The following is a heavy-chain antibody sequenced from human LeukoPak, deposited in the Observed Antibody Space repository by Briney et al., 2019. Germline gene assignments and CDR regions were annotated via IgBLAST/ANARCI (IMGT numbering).Heavy chain of an antibody. CDR3: ARDRGPSGTMVRGVIIPSPDY. CDR2: INSDGSST. CDR1: GYTFSSYW. D-gene: IGHD3-10*01. J-gene: IGHJ4*02. Sequence: GGSLRLSCAGSGYTFSSYWMHWVRQAPGKGLVWVSRINSDGSSTAYADSVKGRFTISRANAKNSLYLQMNSLRAEDTAVYYCARDRGPSGTMVRGVIIPSPDYWGQGTLVTVSS. V-gene: IGHV3-74*01.